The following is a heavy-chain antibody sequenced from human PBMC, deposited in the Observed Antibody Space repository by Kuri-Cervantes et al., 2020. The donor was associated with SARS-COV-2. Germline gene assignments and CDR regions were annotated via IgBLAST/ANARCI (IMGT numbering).Heavy chain of an antibody. J-gene: IGHJ4*02. CDR1: GYSISSGYY. CDR2: IYTSGST. CDR3: ARGPGIAVAGGFDY. V-gene: IGHV4-38-2*02. Sequence: GSLRLSCTVSGYSISSGYYWGWIRQPPGKGLEWIGRIYTSGSTNYNPSLKSRVTMSVDTSKNQFSPKLSSVTAADTAVYYCARGPGIAVAGGFDYWGQGTLVTVSS. D-gene: IGHD6-19*01.